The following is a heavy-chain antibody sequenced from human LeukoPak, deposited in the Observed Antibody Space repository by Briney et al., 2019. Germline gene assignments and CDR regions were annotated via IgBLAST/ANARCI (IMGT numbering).Heavy chain of an antibody. D-gene: IGHD6-19*01. CDR1: GYTFTGYY. CDR2: INPNSGGT. Sequence: GASVTVSCKASGYTFTGYYMHWVRQAPGQGLEWMGRINPNSGGTNYAQKFQGRVTMTRDTSISTAYIELSRLRSDDTAVYYCARTAGYGSIAVAGDFDYWGQGTLVTVSS. CDR3: ARTAGYGSIAVAGDFDY. V-gene: IGHV1-2*06. J-gene: IGHJ4*02.